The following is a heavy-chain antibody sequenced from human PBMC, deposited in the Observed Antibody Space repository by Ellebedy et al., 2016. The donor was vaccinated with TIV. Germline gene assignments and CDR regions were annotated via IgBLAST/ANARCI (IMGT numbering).Heavy chain of an antibody. D-gene: IGHD6-13*01. CDR2: IYYSGGT. CDR1: GGSINCYY. J-gene: IGHJ4*02. V-gene: IGHV4-59*08. Sequence: MPSETLSLTCTVSGGSINCYYWSWIRQPPGKGLEWIGYIYYSGGTNYNPSPQSRHTISIDTANNQFSLKLNSVTAADTAVYYCATHYTSWSSEFHSWGQGALVTVSS. CDR3: ATHYTSWSSEFHS.